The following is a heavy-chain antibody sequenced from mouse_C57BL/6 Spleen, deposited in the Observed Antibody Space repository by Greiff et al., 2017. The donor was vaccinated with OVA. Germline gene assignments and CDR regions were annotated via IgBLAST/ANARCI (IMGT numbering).Heavy chain of an antibody. V-gene: IGHV1-42*01. D-gene: IGHD1-1*01. CDR2: INPSTGGT. J-gene: IGHJ2*01. CDR1: GYSFTGYY. Sequence: EVKLQESGPELVKPGASVKISCKASGYSFTGYYMNWVKQSPEKSLEWIGEINPSTGGTTYNQKFKAKATLTVDKSSSTAYMQLKSLTSEDSAVYYCARRAITFFDYWGQGTTLTVSS. CDR3: ARRAITFFDY.